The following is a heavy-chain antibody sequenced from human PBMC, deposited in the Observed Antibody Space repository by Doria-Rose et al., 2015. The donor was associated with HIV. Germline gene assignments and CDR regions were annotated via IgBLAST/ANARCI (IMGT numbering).Heavy chain of an antibody. J-gene: IGHJ4*02. V-gene: IGHV2-26*01. CDR2: MFSDDER. CDR3: ARIKSSRWYHKYYFDF. CDR1: GVSLSSPGMG. Sequence: QVTLKESGPVLVKPTETLTLTCTVSGVSLSSPGMGVSWIRQPPGKALEWLANMFSDDERSYITSLKSRLSISRGTSKSQVVRTMTDMDPVDTATYYCARIKSSRWYHKYYFDFWGQGTLVIVSA. D-gene: IGHD6-13*01.